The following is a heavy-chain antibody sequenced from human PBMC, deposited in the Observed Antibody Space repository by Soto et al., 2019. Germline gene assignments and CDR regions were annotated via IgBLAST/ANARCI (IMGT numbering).Heavy chain of an antibody. CDR2: ISGSGGST. CDR3: AKSEDIVVVPAAPIDY. V-gene: IGHV3-23*01. J-gene: IGHJ4*02. D-gene: IGHD2-2*01. CDR1: GFTFSSYA. Sequence: GGSLRLSCAASGFTFSSYAMSWVRQAPGKGLEWVSAISGSGGSTYYADSVKGRFTISRNNSKNTLYLQMNSLRAEDTAVYYCAKSEDIVVVPAAPIDYWGQGTLVTVSS.